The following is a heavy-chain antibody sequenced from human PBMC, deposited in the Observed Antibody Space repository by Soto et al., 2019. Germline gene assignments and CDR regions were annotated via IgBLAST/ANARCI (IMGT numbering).Heavy chain of an antibody. D-gene: IGHD1-7*01. J-gene: IGHJ6*02. Sequence: ASVKVSRKASGGTFSSYAISWVRQAPGQGLEWMGGVIPIFGTANYAQKFQGRVTITADKSTSTAYMELSSLRSEDTAVYYCARDPKLELRITCGMEVWGQGTTVTVSS. CDR3: ARDPKLELRITCGMEV. CDR1: GGTFSSYA. CDR2: VIPIFGTA. V-gene: IGHV1-69*06.